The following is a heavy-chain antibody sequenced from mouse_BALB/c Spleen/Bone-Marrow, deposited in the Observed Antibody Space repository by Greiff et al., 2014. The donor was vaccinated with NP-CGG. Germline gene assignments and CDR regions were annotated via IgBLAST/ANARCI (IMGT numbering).Heavy chain of an antibody. V-gene: IGHV14-3*02. CDR3: ARWEYYAMDY. Sequence: VQLKESGAALVKPGASVKLSCPASGFNIKDTYLHWVKQRPEQGLEWIGRIDPANGNPKYDPKFQGKATITADTSSNTAYLQLSSLTSEDTAVYYCARWEYYAMDYWGQGTSVTGAS. J-gene: IGHJ4*01. CDR1: GFNIKDTY. CDR2: IDPANGNP. D-gene: IGHD4-1*01.